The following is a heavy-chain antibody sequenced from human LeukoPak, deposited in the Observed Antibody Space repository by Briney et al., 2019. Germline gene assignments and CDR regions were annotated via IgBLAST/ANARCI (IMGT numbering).Heavy chain of an antibody. CDR1: GFTFSSYA. CDR2: ISSNGGST. J-gene: IGHJ5*02. D-gene: IGHD3-16*02. CDR3: ARGVITFGGVIVPRNWFDP. Sequence: GGSLRLSCAASGFTFSSYAMHWVRQAPGKGLEYVSAISSNGGSTYYANSVKGRFTISRDNSKNTLYLQMGSLRAEDMAVYYCARGVITFGGVIVPRNWFDPWGQGTLVTVSS. V-gene: IGHV3-64*01.